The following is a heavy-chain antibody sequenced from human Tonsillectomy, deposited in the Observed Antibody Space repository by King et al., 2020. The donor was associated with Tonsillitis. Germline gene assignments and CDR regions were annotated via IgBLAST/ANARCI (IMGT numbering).Heavy chain of an antibody. CDR1: GFSFSSYG. D-gene: IGHD4-23*01. CDR2: IWYDGSNK. Sequence: VQLVESGGGVVQPGRSLRLSCAASGFSFSSYGMHWVRQAPGKGLEWVAIIWYDGSNKYYGDSVKGRFTISRDNSKNTLYLQMNRLRAEDTAVYYCARPSTVVTRGFNAFDIWGQGTVVTVSS. J-gene: IGHJ3*02. V-gene: IGHV3-33*08. CDR3: ARPSTVVTRGFNAFDI.